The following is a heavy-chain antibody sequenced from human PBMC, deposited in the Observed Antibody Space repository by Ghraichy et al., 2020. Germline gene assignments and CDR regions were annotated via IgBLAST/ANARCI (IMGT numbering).Heavy chain of an antibody. Sequence: ASVKVSCKASGYTFTSYDINWVRQATGQGLEWMGWMNPNSGNTGYAQKFQGRVTMTRNTSISTAYMELSSLRSEDTAVYYCARGPYYDFWSGYYSYYYYGMDVWGQGTTVTVSS. CDR3: ARGPYYDFWSGYYSYYYYGMDV. CDR1: GYTFTSYD. V-gene: IGHV1-8*01. CDR2: MNPNSGNT. D-gene: IGHD3-3*01. J-gene: IGHJ6*02.